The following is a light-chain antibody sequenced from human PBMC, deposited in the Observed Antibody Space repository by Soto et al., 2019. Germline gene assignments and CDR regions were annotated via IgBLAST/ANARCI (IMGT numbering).Light chain of an antibody. CDR2: SAS. V-gene: IGKV3-20*01. CDR1: QSISSSY. CDR3: QQYGSSRT. Sequence: EVVLTQSPGTLSLYPGERATLSCRASQSISSSYLAWYQQKPGQAPRLLIYSASSRATGIPDRFSGSGSGTDFTLTISRLEPEDFAVYYCQQYGSSRTFGQGTKVEFK. J-gene: IGKJ1*01.